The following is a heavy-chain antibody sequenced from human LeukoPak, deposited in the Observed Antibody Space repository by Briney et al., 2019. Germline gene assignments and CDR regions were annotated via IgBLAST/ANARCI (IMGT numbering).Heavy chain of an antibody. Sequence: GGSLRLSCLASGFTFSNYAMSWVRQAPGKGLEWVSGITISGRTAYYADSVKGRFTISRDNAKNTLYLQMNSLRAEDTAVYYCARLDILTGNYYYFNFWGQGTLVTVSS. CDR3: ARLDILTGNYYYFNF. CDR2: ITISGRTA. V-gene: IGHV3-23*01. CDR1: GFTFSNYA. J-gene: IGHJ4*02. D-gene: IGHD3-9*01.